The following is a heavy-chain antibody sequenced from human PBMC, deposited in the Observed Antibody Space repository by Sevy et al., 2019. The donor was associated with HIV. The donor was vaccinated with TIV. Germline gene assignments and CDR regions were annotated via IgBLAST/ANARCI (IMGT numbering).Heavy chain of an antibody. J-gene: IGHJ4*02. Sequence: GGSLRLSCAASGFTFSTYAIHWVRQAPGKGLEWVAVISYDGSKKYYADSVKGRFTISRDNSKNTLYLRMNSLRAEETAVYYCARQADNFDWVPSYFDHWGQGTLVTVSS. D-gene: IGHD3-9*01. V-gene: IGHV3-30-3*01. CDR1: GFTFSTYA. CDR3: ARQADNFDWVPSYFDH. CDR2: ISYDGSKK.